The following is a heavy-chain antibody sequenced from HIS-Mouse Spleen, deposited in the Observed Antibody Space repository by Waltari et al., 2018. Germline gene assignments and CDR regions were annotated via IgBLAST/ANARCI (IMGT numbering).Heavy chain of an antibody. CDR3: AKGRVPGAFDI. D-gene: IGHD6-6*01. Sequence: EVQLVESGGGLVQPGRSLRLSWSASGFTFDDYAMHWVRQAPGKGLEWVSGISWNSGSIGYADSVKGRFTISRDNAKNSLYLQMNSLRAEDTALYYCAKGRVPGAFDIWGQGTMVTVSS. J-gene: IGHJ3*02. CDR1: GFTFDDYA. V-gene: IGHV3-9*01. CDR2: ISWNSGSI.